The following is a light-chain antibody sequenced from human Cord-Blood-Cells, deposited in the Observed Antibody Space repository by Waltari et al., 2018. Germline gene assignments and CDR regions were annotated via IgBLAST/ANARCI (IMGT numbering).Light chain of an antibody. CDR3: CSYAGSSTLV. J-gene: IGLJ3*02. CDR1: SSDVGSYNL. V-gene: IGLV2-23*01. Sequence: QSALTQPASVSGSPGQSITISCTGTSSDVGSYNLVSWYQQHPGKAPKLRIYAGSKXXXXXXXXXXXYXXXXXXXXAISGLQAEDEADYYCCSYAGSSTLVFGGGTKLTVL. CDR2: AGS.